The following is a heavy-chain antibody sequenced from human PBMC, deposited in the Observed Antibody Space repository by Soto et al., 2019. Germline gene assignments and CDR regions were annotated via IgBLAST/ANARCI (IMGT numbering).Heavy chain of an antibody. D-gene: IGHD4-4*01. CDR2: ISGSGGST. Sequence: GGSLRLSCAASGFTFSSYAMSWVRQAPGKGLEWVSAISGSGGSTYYADSVKGRFTISRDNSKNTRYLQMNSLRAEDTAVYYCAKGSSNYATEYAPRKLTDAFDIWGQGTMVTVSS. CDR3: AKGSSNYATEYAPRKLTDAFDI. J-gene: IGHJ3*02. CDR1: GFTFSSYA. V-gene: IGHV3-23*01.